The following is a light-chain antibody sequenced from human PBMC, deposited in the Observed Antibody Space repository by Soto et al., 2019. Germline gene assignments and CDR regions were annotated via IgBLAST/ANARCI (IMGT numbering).Light chain of an antibody. V-gene: IGLV1-47*01. CDR3: AAWDDSLSGVV. CDR1: SSNIGSNY. CDR2: RNN. J-gene: IGLJ2*01. Sequence: QHVLTQPPSASGTPGQRVTISCSGSSSNIGSNYVYWYQQLPGTAPKLLIYRNNQRPSGVPDRFSGSKSGTSASLAISGLRSEDEADYYCAAWDDSLSGVVFGGGTKVTVL.